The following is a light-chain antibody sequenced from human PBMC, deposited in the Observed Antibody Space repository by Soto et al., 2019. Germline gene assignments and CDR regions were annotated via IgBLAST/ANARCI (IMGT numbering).Light chain of an antibody. V-gene: IGLV2-14*01. CDR1: SSDVGGYNY. Sequence: QSALTQPASVSGSPGQSITISCTGTSSDVGGYNYVSWYQQHPGKAPKLMIYDVSNRPSGVSNRFSGSKSGNTASLTISGLQAEDEAEYYCSSYTSSSTPYVFGTGTQLTVL. J-gene: IGLJ1*01. CDR2: DVS. CDR3: SSYTSSSTPYV.